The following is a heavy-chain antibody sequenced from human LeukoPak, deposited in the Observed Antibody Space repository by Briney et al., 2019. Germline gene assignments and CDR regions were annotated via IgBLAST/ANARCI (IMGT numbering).Heavy chain of an antibody. J-gene: IGHJ3*02. CDR3: ARDPYNNNYGAFDI. D-gene: IGHD4-11*01. Sequence: QSGGSLRLSCAASGFTFSTYWMTWVRQAPGKGLEWVANIKEDGSEQVYMDSVKGRFTISRDNAENSLYLQMNSLRAEDTAVYFCARDPYNNNYGAFDIWGQGTMVTVSS. V-gene: IGHV3-7*01. CDR2: IKEDGSEQ. CDR1: GFTFSTYW.